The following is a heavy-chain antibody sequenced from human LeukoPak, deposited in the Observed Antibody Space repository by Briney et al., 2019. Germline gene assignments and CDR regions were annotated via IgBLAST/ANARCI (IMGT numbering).Heavy chain of an antibody. D-gene: IGHD6-19*01. V-gene: IGHV3-74*01. CDR3: AREGAVAGTVFDY. CDR2: INSDGSST. Sequence: GGSLRLSCAASGFPLSNYWMHWVRQVPGKGLVWVSRINSDGSSTSYADSVKGRFTISRDSAKNTLYLQMNSLRAEDTAVYYCAREGAVAGTVFDYWGQGTLVTVSS. CDR1: GFPLSNYW. J-gene: IGHJ4*02.